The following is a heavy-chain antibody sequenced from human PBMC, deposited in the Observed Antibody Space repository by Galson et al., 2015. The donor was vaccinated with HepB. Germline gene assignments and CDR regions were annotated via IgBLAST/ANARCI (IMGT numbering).Heavy chain of an antibody. CDR2: VYYSGTT. Sequence: SETLSLTCTVSGDSVSTYYWSWIRQPPGKGLEWIGYVYYSGTTDYNPSLKSRVTISINTSKNQLSLRLSSVTAADTAVYYCARAKGYSGTYWGWFDPWGQGTLVTVSS. CDR1: GDSVSTYY. D-gene: IGHD1-26*01. J-gene: IGHJ5*02. V-gene: IGHV4-59*02. CDR3: ARAKGYSGTYWGWFDP.